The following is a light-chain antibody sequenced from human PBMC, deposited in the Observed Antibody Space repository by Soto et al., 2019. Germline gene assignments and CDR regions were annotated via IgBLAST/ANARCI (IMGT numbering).Light chain of an antibody. V-gene: IGLV1-44*01. Sequence: QPVLTQPPSASGTPGQRVTISCSGSSSNIGSNTVNWYQQLPGTAPKLLIYSNNQRPSGDPDRFSGSKSGTSASLAISGLQSEDEADYYCAAWDDSLNGYVFGTGTKLTVL. CDR2: SNN. CDR3: AAWDDSLNGYV. J-gene: IGLJ1*01. CDR1: SSNIGSNT.